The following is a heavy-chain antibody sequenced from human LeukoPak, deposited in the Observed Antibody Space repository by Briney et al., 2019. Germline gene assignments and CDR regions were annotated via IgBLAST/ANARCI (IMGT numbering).Heavy chain of an antibody. CDR1: GGSINNYY. D-gene: IGHD3-22*01. CDR3: ARTPIYYFDNSGYYN. J-gene: IGHJ4*02. CDR2: IYSSEST. V-gene: IGHV4-4*07. Sequence: SETLSLTCTVSGGSINNYYWSWIRQPAGKGLEWIGLIYSSESTSYNPSLKSRVTMSADTSKKQFSLRLSSVTAADTAVYYCARTPIYYFDNSGYYNWGQGTLVTVSS.